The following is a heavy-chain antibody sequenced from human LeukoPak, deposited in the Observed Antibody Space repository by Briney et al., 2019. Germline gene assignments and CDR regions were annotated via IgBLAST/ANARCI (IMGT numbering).Heavy chain of an antibody. Sequence: PGGSLRLSCAASGFTFSSYGMSWVRQAPGKGLEWVSVISGSGGNTYYADSEKGRLSISRDNSKNTLYLQMNSLRAEDTAVYYCARGYDFWSGYYPFDYWGQGTLVTVSS. CDR2: ISGSGGNT. V-gene: IGHV3-23*01. CDR3: ARGYDFWSGYYPFDY. J-gene: IGHJ4*02. D-gene: IGHD3-3*01. CDR1: GFTFSSYG.